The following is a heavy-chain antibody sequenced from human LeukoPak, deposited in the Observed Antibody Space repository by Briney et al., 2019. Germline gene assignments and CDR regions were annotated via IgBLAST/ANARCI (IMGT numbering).Heavy chain of an antibody. V-gene: IGHV1-18*01. Sequence: ASVKVSCKASGYTFTSYGISWVRQAPGQGLERMGWISTYNGNANYAQKLQGRVTMTTDTSTSTAYMELRSLISDDTAVYYCARDRLYYDFSTGYCDYWGQGTLVTVSS. D-gene: IGHD3-3*01. J-gene: IGHJ4*02. CDR2: ISTYNGNA. CDR3: ARDRLYYDFSTGYCDY. CDR1: GYTFTSYG.